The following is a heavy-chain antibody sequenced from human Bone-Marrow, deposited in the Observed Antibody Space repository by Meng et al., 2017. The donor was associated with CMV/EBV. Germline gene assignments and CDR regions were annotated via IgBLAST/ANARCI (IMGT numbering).Heavy chain of an antibody. CDR3: ARGWGANPTGADY. CDR2: ISWNGGST. J-gene: IGHJ4*02. V-gene: IGHV3-20*04. D-gene: IGHD1-26*01. CDR1: GFTFYDYG. Sequence: CAASGFTFYDYGMSWVRQAPGKGLKWVSGISWNGGSTGYADSVKGRFTISRDNAKNSLYLQMHSLRAEDTALYYCARGWGANPTGADYWGQGTLVTVSS.